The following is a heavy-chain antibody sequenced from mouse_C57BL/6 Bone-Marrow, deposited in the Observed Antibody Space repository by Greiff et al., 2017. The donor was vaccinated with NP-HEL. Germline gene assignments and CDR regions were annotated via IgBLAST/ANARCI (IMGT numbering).Heavy chain of an antibody. D-gene: IGHD1-1*01. CDR1: GFTFSSYG. V-gene: IGHV5-6*01. Sequence: VQLKESGGDLVKPGGSLTLSCAASGFTFSSYGMSWVRQTPDTRLEWVATISSGGSYTYYPDSVKGRFTISRDNAKNTLYLQRSSLKSEDTAMYYCAIYYYGSSYYWGQGTTLTVSS. CDR2: ISSGGSYT. J-gene: IGHJ2*01. CDR3: AIYYYGSSYY.